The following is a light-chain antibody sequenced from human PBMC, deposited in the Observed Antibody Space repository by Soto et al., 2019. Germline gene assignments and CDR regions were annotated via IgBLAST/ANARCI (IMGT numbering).Light chain of an antibody. CDR1: SGYSYFA. CDR2: VNSDGSH. V-gene: IGLV4-69*01. Sequence: QPVLTQSSSASASLGASVKLTCTLSSGYSYFAIAWHQQQPQKAPRYLMKVNSDGSHNKGDGIPDRFSGSSSGAERYLTISSLQSEDEADYYCQTWGTGIRVFGGGTKVTVL. CDR3: QTWGTGIRV. J-gene: IGLJ3*02.